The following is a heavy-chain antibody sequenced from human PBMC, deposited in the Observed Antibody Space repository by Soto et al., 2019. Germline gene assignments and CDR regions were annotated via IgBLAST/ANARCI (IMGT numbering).Heavy chain of an antibody. V-gene: IGHV1-46*01. CDR2: INPSGGST. CDR3: ARVARGQGYYDSSGTLADN. D-gene: IGHD3-22*01. Sequence: GASVKVSCKASGYTFTSYYMHWVRQAPGQGLEWMGKINPSGGSTSYAQKLKGRVTMTRDTSTSTVYMELSSLRSEDTAVYYCARVARGQGYYDSSGTLADNWGQGTLVTVSS. J-gene: IGHJ4*02. CDR1: GYTFTSYY.